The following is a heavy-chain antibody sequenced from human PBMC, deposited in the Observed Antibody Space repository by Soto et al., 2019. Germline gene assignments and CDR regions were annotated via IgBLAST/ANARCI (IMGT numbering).Heavy chain of an antibody. CDR1: GFTFSSYW. D-gene: IGHD1-1*01. CDR2: LNSDGSTT. V-gene: IGHV3-74*01. J-gene: IGHJ6*02. CDR3: VRDGYPAWVYGVDV. Sequence: GGSLRLSCSASGFTFSSYWMHWVRQAPGKGLVWVSRLNSDGSTTNYADSVKGRFTISRDNARNSLYLQMNSLRAEDTAVYYCVRDGYPAWVYGVDVWDRGTTVTVSS.